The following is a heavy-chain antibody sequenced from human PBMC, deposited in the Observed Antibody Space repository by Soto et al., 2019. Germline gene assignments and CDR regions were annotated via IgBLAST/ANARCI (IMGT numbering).Heavy chain of an antibody. J-gene: IGHJ6*02. CDR2: INPSGGST. D-gene: IGHD3-3*01. Sequence: ASVKVSCKASGYTFTSYYMHWVRQAPGQGLEWMGIINPSGGSTSYAQKFQGRVTMTRDTSTSTVYMELSSLRSEDTAVYYCARHYDFWSGYYTGDYYYYGMDVWGQGTTVTAP. V-gene: IGHV1-46*01. CDR1: GYTFTSYY. CDR3: ARHYDFWSGYYTGDYYYYGMDV.